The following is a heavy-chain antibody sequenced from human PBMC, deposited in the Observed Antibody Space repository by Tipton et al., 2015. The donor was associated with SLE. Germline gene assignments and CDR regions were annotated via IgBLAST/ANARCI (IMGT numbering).Heavy chain of an antibody. CDR3: ATSVGTTDYHFDY. V-gene: IGHV3-23*01. J-gene: IGHJ4*02. CDR1: GFTVSSNY. CDR2: ISGSGGST. D-gene: IGHD5-12*01. Sequence: GSLRLSCAASGFTVSSNYMSWVRQAPGKGLEWVSAISGSGGSTYYADSVKGRFTISRDNSKNTLYLQMNSLRAEDTAVYYCATSVGTTDYHFDYWGQGTLVTVSS.